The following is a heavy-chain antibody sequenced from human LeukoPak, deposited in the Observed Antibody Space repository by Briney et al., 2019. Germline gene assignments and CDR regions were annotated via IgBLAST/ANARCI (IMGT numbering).Heavy chain of an antibody. J-gene: IGHJ4*02. D-gene: IGHD3-3*01. CDR2: ISYDGSNK. CDR1: GFTFSSYA. V-gene: IGHV3-30-3*01. CDR3: ARSDMYYDFWSGSPDY. Sequence: GGSLRLPCAASGFTFSSYAMHWVRQAPGKGLEWVAVISYDGSNKYYADSVKGRFTISRDNSKNTLYLQMNSLRAEDTAVYYCARSDMYYDFWSGSPDYWGQGTLVTVSS.